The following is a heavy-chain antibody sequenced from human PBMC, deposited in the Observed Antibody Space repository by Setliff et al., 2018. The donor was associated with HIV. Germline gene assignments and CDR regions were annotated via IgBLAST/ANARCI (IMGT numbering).Heavy chain of an antibody. V-gene: IGHV3-30*04. D-gene: IGHD3-22*01. J-gene: IGHJ4*02. CDR3: AKDDGSGSIDH. CDR2: VSYGGTNT. Sequence: GGSLRLSCAASGFTFSSYAMHWVRQAPGKGLEWVAVVSYGGTNTYYADSVKGRFIISRDDSESTLFLQMYSLRTEDTALYYCAKDDGSGSIDHWGLGTLVTVSS. CDR1: GFTFSSYA.